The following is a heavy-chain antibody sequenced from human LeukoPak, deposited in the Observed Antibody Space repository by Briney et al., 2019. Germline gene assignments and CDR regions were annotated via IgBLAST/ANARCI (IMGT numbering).Heavy chain of an antibody. J-gene: IGHJ2*01. CDR2: ISYDGSNK. V-gene: IGHV3-30*18. D-gene: IGHD4-17*01. CDR1: GFTFCSYG. CDR3: AKFYGDYWYFDL. Sequence: GGSVTLPCAASGFTFCSYGMQGVRQAPGVGGEWVTVISYDGSNKYYADSVKGRFTISRDNSKNTLYMQMNSLRAEDTAVYYCAKFYGDYWYFDLWGRGTLVTVSS.